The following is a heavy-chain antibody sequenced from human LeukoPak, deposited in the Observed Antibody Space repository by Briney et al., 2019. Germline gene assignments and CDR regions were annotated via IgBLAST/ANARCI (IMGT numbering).Heavy chain of an antibody. CDR2: IYSGGST. D-gene: IGHD5-18*01. CDR3: ARDPRGITALVDYFDY. J-gene: IGHJ4*02. Sequence: GGSLRLSCAASGFTVSSNYMSWVRQAPGKGLEWVSVIYSGGSTYYADSVKGRFTISRDNSKNTLYLQMSSLRVEDTAVYYCARDPRGITALVDYFDYWGQGTLVTVSS. CDR1: GFTVSSNY. V-gene: IGHV3-66*01.